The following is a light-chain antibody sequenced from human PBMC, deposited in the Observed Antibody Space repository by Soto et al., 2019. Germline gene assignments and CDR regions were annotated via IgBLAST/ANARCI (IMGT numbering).Light chain of an antibody. Sequence: QSALTQPASVSGSPGQSITISCTGTSNDVGGYNYVSWYQQHPGKAPKLMIYDVSNRPSGVSNRFSGSKSGNMASLTISGLQAEDEADYYCSSYTSSSTLLVFGGGTKLTVL. CDR3: SSYTSSSTLLV. CDR2: DVS. V-gene: IGLV2-14*01. CDR1: SNDVGGYNY. J-gene: IGLJ2*01.